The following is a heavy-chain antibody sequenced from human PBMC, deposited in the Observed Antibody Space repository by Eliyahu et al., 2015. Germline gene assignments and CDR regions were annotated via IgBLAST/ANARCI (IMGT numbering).Heavy chain of an antibody. D-gene: IGHD3-16*01. CDR1: GDTVXSNSAA. V-gene: IGHV6-1*01. CDR3: ARDQGGP. J-gene: IGHJ5*02. Sequence: QVQLQQSGPGLVKPSQTXXXTCAIXGDTVXSNSAAWSWIRXSPSRGLEWLGRTYYRSKWYNDYAVSVKSRLTINPDTSKNQFSLQLNSVTPDDTAVYYCARDQGGPWGQGTLVTVSS. CDR2: TYYRSKWYN.